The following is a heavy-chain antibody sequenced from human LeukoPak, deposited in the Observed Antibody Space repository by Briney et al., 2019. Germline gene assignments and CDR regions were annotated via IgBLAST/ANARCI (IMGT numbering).Heavy chain of an antibody. D-gene: IGHD3-10*01. Sequence: GGSLRLSCAASGFTFSDYYMTWIRQAPGKGLEWVSYISKSGTSTKYADSVKGRFSISRDNAKQSLYLQLNSLTAEDTAVYYCARVRSSGSPLDYWGQGTLVTVSS. J-gene: IGHJ4*02. CDR1: GFTFSDYY. V-gene: IGHV3-11*05. CDR2: ISKSGTST. CDR3: ARVRSSGSPLDY.